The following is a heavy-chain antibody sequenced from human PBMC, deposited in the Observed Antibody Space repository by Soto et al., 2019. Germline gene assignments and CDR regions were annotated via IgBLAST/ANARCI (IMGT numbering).Heavy chain of an antibody. D-gene: IGHD6-19*01. V-gene: IGHV3-15*01. Sequence: GGSLRLSCAASGFTFSDAWMSWVRQAPGKGLEWVGLIKKKTDGGTTEYAAPVKGRFPISRDDSKNTLYLQMSSLKTEDTAVYYCRIEWVDWGQGTLVTVSS. CDR3: RIEWVD. CDR1: GFTFSDAW. J-gene: IGHJ4*02. CDR2: IKKKTDGGTT.